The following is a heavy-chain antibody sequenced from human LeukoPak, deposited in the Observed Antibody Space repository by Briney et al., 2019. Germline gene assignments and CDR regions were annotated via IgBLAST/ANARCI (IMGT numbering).Heavy chain of an antibody. J-gene: IGHJ4*02. CDR1: GFTFSSSE. V-gene: IGHV3-48*03. Sequence: GGSLRLSCAASGFTFSSSELNWVRQAPGKGLEWVSYITSGGGPAYYADSVKGRFTISRDNARNSLFLRMNGLRAEDTAAYYCARDQRWFGELDFWGQGTLVTVSS. CDR2: ITSGGGPA. CDR3: ARDQRWFGELDF. D-gene: IGHD3-10*01.